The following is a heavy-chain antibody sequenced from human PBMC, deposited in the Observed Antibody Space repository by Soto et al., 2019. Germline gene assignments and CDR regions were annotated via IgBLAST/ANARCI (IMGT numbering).Heavy chain of an antibody. V-gene: IGHV4-34*01. CDR2: INHSGST. CDR3: AREIGGFYYMDV. CDR1: GGSFSGYY. Sequence: SETLSLTWAVYGGSFSGYYWSWIRQPPGKGLEWIGEINHSGSTNYNPSLKSGVTISVDTSKNQFSLKLSSVTAADTAVYYCAREIGGFYYMDVWGKGTTVTVSS. D-gene: IGHD1-26*01. J-gene: IGHJ6*03.